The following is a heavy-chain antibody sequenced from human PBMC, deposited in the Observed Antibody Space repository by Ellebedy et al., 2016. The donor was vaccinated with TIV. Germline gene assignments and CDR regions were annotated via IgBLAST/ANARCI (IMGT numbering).Heavy chain of an antibody. CDR2: NYTGDSDT. J-gene: IGHJ3*02. CDR1: GHSITSYW. V-gene: IGHV5-51*02. D-gene: IGHD3-10*01. Sequence: PGGSLRLSCKGSGHSITSYWTGWVRQVPGKGLEWTGINYTGDSDTRYRPSFQGQVTISADKSISTAYLQWSSLKASDTAMYYCARRITMVRGVIRETYAFDIWGQGTMVTVSS. CDR3: ARRITMVRGVIRETYAFDI.